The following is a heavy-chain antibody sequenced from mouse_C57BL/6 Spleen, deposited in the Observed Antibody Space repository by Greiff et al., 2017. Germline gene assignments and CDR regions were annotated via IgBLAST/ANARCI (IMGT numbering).Heavy chain of an antibody. Sequence: VQLQQSGAELVRPGTSVKVSCKASGYSFTNYLIEWVKQRPGQGLEWIGVINPGSGGTNYNEKFKGKATLTADKSSSTAYMQLSSLTSEDSAVYFCARYDYDRDYYAMDYWGQGTSVTVSS. CDR1: GYSFTNYL. V-gene: IGHV1-54*01. CDR2: INPGSGGT. CDR3: ARYDYDRDYYAMDY. D-gene: IGHD2-4*01. J-gene: IGHJ4*01.